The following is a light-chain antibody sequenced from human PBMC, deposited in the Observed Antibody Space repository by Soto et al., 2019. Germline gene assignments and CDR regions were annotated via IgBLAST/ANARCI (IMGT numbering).Light chain of an antibody. CDR2: KAS. V-gene: IGKV1-5*03. Sequence: DIQMTQSPATLSASVGDRVTITCRASQRISTRLAWYQQKPGKAPNLLIYKASNLESGVPSRVSGSGSGTEFTLTVSSLQPDDFATYYCQQYNTFPWTLGHGTKVEIK. J-gene: IGKJ1*01. CDR1: QRISTR. CDR3: QQYNTFPWT.